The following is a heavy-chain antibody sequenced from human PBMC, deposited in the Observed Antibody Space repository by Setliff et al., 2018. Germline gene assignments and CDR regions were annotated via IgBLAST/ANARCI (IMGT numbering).Heavy chain of an antibody. Sequence: PSETLSLTCTVSGGSISNYYWSWVRQPAGKGLEWIGRIYSSGNTNYNPSLKSRVTMSVDMSKNQFSLKLRYVTAADTAVYYCAREETHNDSTGNLVPYYVDYWGQGAPVTVSS. CDR2: IYSSGNT. V-gene: IGHV4-4*07. CDR3: AREETHNDSTGNLVPYYVDY. J-gene: IGHJ4*02. D-gene: IGHD3-22*01. CDR1: GGSISNYY.